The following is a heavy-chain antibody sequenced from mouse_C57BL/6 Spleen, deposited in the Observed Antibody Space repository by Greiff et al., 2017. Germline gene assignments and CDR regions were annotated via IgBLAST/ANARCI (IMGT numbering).Heavy chain of an antibody. D-gene: IGHD1-1*01. V-gene: IGHV5-17*01. J-gene: IGHJ4*01. Sequence: EVMLVESGGGLVKPGGSLKLSCAASGFTFSDYGMHWVRQAPEKGLEWVAYISSGSSTIYYADTVKGRFTISRDNAKNTLFLQMTSLRSEDTAMYYCARRFITTVVATPDNWGQGTSVTVSS. CDR2: ISSGSSTI. CDR3: ARRFITTVVATPDN. CDR1: GFTFSDYG.